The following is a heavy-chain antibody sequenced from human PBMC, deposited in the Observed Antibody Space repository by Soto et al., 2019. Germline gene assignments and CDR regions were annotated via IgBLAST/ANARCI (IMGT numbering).Heavy chain of an antibody. CDR1: GFTFSSYG. J-gene: IGHJ6*02. CDR3: AKDWGRGNAYYGMDV. D-gene: IGHD3-16*01. Sequence: GGSLRLSCAASGFTFSSYGMHLVRQAPGKGLEWVAVISYDGSNKYYADSVKGRFTISRDNSKNTLYLQMNSLRAEDTAVYYCAKDWGRGNAYYGMDVWGQGTKVTVS. V-gene: IGHV3-30*18. CDR2: ISYDGSNK.